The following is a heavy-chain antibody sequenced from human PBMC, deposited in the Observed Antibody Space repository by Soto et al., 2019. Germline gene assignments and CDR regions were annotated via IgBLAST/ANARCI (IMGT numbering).Heavy chain of an antibody. CDR1: GYSFTSYW. CDR2: IDPSDSYT. V-gene: IGHV5-10-1*01. CDR3: ARLGVIASSSSGMDV. J-gene: IGHJ6*02. Sequence: GESLKISCKGSGYSFTSYWISWVRQMPGKGLEWMGRIDPSDSYTNYSPSFQGHVTISADKSTSTAYLQWSSLKASDTAMYYCARLGVIASSSSGMDVWGQGTTVTVSS. D-gene: IGHD6-6*01.